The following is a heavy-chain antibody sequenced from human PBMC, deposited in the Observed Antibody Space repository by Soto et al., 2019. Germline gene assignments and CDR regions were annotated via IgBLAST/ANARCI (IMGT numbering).Heavy chain of an antibody. Sequence: SVKVSCKASGYTFTSYYMHWVRQATGQGLEWMGGIIPVFGTTNYAQKFQGRVTITADESTRTAYLELSSLRSEDTAVYYCARALEEYYYDNSGYYSGYWGQGTLVTVSS. D-gene: IGHD3-22*01. CDR3: ARALEEYYYDNSGYYSGY. CDR2: IIPVFGTT. J-gene: IGHJ4*02. V-gene: IGHV1-69*13. CDR1: GYTFTSYY.